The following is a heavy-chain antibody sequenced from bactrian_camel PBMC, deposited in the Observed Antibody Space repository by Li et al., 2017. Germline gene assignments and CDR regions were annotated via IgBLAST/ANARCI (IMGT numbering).Heavy chain of an antibody. J-gene: IGHJ4*01. CDR2: IVTGAHNK. V-gene: IGHV3S63*01. CDR3: AAGRTLFPTKFGALDAESYTS. CDR1: EATYDYYC. D-gene: IGHD2*01. Sequence: HVQLVESGGGSVQAGGSLRLSCAASEATYDYYCMAWFRQAPGKERQGVAAIVTGAHNKYYAGSANGRFTISQDNAKSTIYLQIDSLKPDDTAMYYCAAGRTLFPTKFGALDAESYTSWGQGTQVTVS.